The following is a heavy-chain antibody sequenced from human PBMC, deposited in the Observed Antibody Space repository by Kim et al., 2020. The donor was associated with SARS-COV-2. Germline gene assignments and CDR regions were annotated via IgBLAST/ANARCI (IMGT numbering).Heavy chain of an antibody. D-gene: IGHD1-26*01. Sequence: SVKGRFTISRENAKKSLYLQMNSLRAGDTAVYYCARSFERSGSPLLAFDIWGQGTMVTVSS. V-gene: IGHV3-13*01. CDR3: ARSFERSGSPLLAFDI. J-gene: IGHJ3*02.